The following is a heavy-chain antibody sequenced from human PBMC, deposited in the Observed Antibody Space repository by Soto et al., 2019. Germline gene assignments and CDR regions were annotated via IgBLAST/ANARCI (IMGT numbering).Heavy chain of an antibody. Sequence: ASVKVSCKASGYTFTSYAMHWVRQAPGQRLEWMGWINAGNGNTKYSQKFQGRVTITRDTSASTAYMELSSLRSEDTAVYYCARSPSIAVAGPPVTGWFDPWGQGTLVTVSS. CDR1: GYTFTSYA. V-gene: IGHV1-3*01. CDR3: ARSPSIAVAGPPVTGWFDP. J-gene: IGHJ5*02. D-gene: IGHD6-19*01. CDR2: INAGNGNT.